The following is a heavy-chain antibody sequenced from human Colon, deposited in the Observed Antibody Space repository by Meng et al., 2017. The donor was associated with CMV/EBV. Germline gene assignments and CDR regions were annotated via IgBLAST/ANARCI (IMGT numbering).Heavy chain of an antibody. CDR2: VKSKTHGRTT. J-gene: IGHJ4*02. D-gene: IGHD1-1*01. CDR1: GFICSGYG. CDR3: TTKMGHIYNTDF. Sequence: ASAGFICSGYGMGWVRQTPGKGREWLGKVKSKTHGRTTDYAAPVKGRFTISRDDSKDTVYLQMSSLRIEDTAVYYCTTKMGHIYNTDFWGQGTLVPSPQ. V-gene: IGHV3-15*01.